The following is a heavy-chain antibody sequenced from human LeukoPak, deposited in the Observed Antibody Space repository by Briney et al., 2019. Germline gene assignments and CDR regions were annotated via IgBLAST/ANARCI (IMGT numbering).Heavy chain of an antibody. Sequence: GGSLRLSCAASGFTFSSYSMTWVRQAPGKGLEWVSSISSSGGVTYYADSVKGRFTISRDNSKNTQYLQMNSLRVDDTAVYYCVKDRPNWPIDYWGQGTLVTGS. CDR3: VKDRPNWPIDY. J-gene: IGHJ4*02. D-gene: IGHD1-1*01. CDR2: ISSSGGVT. V-gene: IGHV3-23*01. CDR1: GFTFSSYS.